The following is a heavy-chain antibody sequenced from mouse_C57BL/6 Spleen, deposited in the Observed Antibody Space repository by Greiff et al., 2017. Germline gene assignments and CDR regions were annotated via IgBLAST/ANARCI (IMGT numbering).Heavy chain of an antibody. Sequence: VQLQQSGAELVRPGTSVKMSCKASGYTFTNYWIGWAKQRPGHGLEWIGDIYPGGGYTNYNEKFKGKATLTADKSSSTAYMQFRSLPSEDSAIDCCAREDYGSSSAWLADWGQGTLVTVSA. D-gene: IGHD1-1*01. CDR3: AREDYGSSSAWLAD. J-gene: IGHJ3*01. CDR1: GYTFTNYW. V-gene: IGHV1-63*01. CDR2: IYPGGGYT.